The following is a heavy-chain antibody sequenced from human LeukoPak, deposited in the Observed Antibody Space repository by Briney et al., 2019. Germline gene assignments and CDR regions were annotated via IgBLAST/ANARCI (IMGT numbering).Heavy chain of an antibody. V-gene: IGHV4-34*01. CDR2: INHSGST. J-gene: IGHJ4*02. CDR3: ARGYCSSTSCYNFFDY. Sequence: SETLSLTCAVYGGSFSCYYWSWIRQPPGKGLEWIEEINHSGSTNYNPSLKSRVTISVDTSKNQFSLKLSSVTAADTAVYYCARGYCSSTSCYNFFDYWGQGTLVTVSS. CDR1: GGSFSCYY. D-gene: IGHD2-2*02.